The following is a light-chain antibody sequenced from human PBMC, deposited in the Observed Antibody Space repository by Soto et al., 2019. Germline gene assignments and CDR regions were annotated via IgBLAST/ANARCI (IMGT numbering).Light chain of an antibody. J-gene: IGKJ4*01. CDR2: KVS. CDR3: MHDYDWGRT. V-gene: IGKV2-30*01. Sequence: QTPISLPVTLGQPASISCRSSQSLVYSDGNTYLNWFQQRPGQSPRRLIYKVSNRDSGVPDRFSGRGSDTDVTLKISRVAAEHVGVYYCMHDYDWGRTFGEGTKVDIK. CDR1: QSLVYSDGNTY.